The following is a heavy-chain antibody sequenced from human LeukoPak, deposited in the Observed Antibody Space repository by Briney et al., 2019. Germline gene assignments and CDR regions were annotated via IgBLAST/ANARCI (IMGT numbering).Heavy chain of an antibody. Sequence: ASVKVSCKASGGTFSSYAISWVRQAPGQGLEWMGRIIPIFGTANYAQKFQGRVTITTDESTGTAYMELSSLRSEDTAMYYCARGLPSLDDYVWGSPRAYYFDYWGQGTLVTVSS. CDR2: IIPIFGTA. CDR1: GGTFSSYA. D-gene: IGHD3-16*01. V-gene: IGHV1-69*05. J-gene: IGHJ4*02. CDR3: ARGLPSLDDYVWGSPRAYYFDY.